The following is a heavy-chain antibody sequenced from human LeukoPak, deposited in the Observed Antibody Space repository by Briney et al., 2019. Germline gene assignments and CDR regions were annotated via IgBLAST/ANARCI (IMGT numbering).Heavy chain of an antibody. Sequence: GGSLRLSCAASGFTFSNAWMSWVRQAPGKGLEWVGRIKSKTDGGTTDYAAPVKGRFTISRDDSKNTLYLQMNSLRAEDTAVYYCAKEGYSSSWSSRGWFDPWGQGTLVTVSS. D-gene: IGHD6-13*01. CDR2: IKSKTDGGTT. CDR1: GFTFSNAW. J-gene: IGHJ5*02. CDR3: AKEGYSSSWSSRGWFDP. V-gene: IGHV3-15*01.